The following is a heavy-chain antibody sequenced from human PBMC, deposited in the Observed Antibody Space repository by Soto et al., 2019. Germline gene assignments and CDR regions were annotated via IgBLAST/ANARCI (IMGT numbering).Heavy chain of an antibody. Sequence: QVQLQESGPGLVKPSGTLSLTCTVSGGSMSSSNWWNWVRQPPGKGLEWIGETHHSGRTNYNPSLKSRVTISVDKSKNHFSLKLSSVTAAVTAVYYCASSEATVLDYWGQGTLVTVSS. D-gene: IGHD4-17*01. CDR1: GGSMSSSNW. CDR2: THHSGRT. CDR3: ASSEATVLDY. J-gene: IGHJ4*02. V-gene: IGHV4-4*02.